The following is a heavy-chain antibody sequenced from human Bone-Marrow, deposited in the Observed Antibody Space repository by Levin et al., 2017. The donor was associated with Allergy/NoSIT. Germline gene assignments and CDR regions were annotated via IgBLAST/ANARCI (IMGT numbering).Heavy chain of an antibody. CDR3: ARATPDYGGNSYYYYGMDV. CDR1: GGSFSGYY. J-gene: IGHJ6*02. D-gene: IGHD4-23*01. V-gene: IGHV4-34*01. CDR2: INHSGST. Sequence: SETLSLTCAVYGGSFSGYYWSWIRQPPGKGLEWIGEINHSGSTNYNPSLKSRVTISVDTSKNQFSLKLSSVTAADTAVYYCARATPDYGGNSYYYYGMDVWGQGTTVTVSS.